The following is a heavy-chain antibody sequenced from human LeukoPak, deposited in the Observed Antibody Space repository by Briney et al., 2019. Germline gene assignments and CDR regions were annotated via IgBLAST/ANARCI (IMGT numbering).Heavy chain of an antibody. CDR3: ARDRDWGYSYGLTPGY. J-gene: IGHJ4*02. D-gene: IGHD5-18*01. CDR2: ISAYNGNT. Sequence: ASVKVSCKASGYTFTSYGISWVRQAPGQGLEWMGWISAYNGNTNYAQKLQGRVTTTTDTSTSTAYMELRSLRSDDTAVYYCARDRDWGYSYGLTPGYWGQGTLVTVSS. V-gene: IGHV1-18*01. CDR1: GYTFTSYG.